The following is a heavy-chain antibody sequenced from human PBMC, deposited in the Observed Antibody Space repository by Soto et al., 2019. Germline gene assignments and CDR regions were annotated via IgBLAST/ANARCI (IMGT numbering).Heavy chain of an antibody. J-gene: IGHJ6*01. D-gene: IGHD2-21*02. Sequence: SETLSLTCAVYGGSFSGYYWTWIRQPPGKGLEWIGEINHSGTINFNPSLKSRLTISLDTSKKHFSLKLSSVTDADTAAYYCARAARTLVTSYNLGVWGRGTTFAVSS. CDR2: INHSGTI. CDR3: ARAARTLVTSYNLGV. CDR1: GGSFSGYY. V-gene: IGHV4-34*01.